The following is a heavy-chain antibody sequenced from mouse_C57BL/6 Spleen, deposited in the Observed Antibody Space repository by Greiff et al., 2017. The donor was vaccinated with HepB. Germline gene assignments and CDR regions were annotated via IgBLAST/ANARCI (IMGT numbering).Heavy chain of an antibody. Sequence: VQLQQSGPELVKPGASVKISCKASGYTFTDYYMNWVKQSHGKSLEWIGDINPNNGGTSYNQKFKGKATLTVDKSSSTAYMELRSLTSEDSAVYYCARGGSSGPVDAMDYWGQGTSVTVSS. CDR1: GYTFTDYY. CDR2: INPNNGGT. J-gene: IGHJ4*01. D-gene: IGHD3-2*02. V-gene: IGHV1-26*01. CDR3: ARGGSSGPVDAMDY.